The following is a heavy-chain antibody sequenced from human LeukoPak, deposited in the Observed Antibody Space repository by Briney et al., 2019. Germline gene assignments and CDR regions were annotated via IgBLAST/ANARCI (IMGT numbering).Heavy chain of an antibody. CDR2: IPASGGST. Sequence: GGSLRLSCAASGFTFSSYAMSWVRQAPGKGLEWVSSIPASGGSTYYADSVKGRFTISRDNSKNSLYLQMNSLRAEDTAVYYCAKESSGGWYFDYWGQGTLVTVAS. D-gene: IGHD6-19*01. CDR3: AKESSGGWYFDY. J-gene: IGHJ4*02. CDR1: GFTFSSYA. V-gene: IGHV3-23*01.